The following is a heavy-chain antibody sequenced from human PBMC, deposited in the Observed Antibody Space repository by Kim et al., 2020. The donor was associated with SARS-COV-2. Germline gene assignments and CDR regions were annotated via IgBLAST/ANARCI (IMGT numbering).Heavy chain of an antibody. V-gene: IGHV3-48*02. J-gene: IGHJ6*02. D-gene: IGHD3-10*01. Sequence: GGSLRLSCAASGFTFSSYSMNWVRQAPGKGLEWVSYISSSSSTIYYADSVKGRFTISRDNAKNSLYLQMNSLRDEDTAVYYCARDWLWFGELLWEYGMDVWGQGTTVTVSS. CDR1: GFTFSSYS. CDR3: ARDWLWFGELLWEYGMDV. CDR2: ISSSSSTI.